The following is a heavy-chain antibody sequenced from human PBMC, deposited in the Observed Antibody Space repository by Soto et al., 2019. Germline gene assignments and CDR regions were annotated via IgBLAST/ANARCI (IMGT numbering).Heavy chain of an antibody. J-gene: IGHJ4*02. CDR3: ARLMGTAFDL. CDR1: GFTFSDHY. V-gene: IGHV3-72*01. CDR2: ARNKVNGYTT. D-gene: IGHD2-8*01. Sequence: GVSLRLSCAASGFTFSDHYMDWVRQAPGKGLEWVGRARNKVNGYTTAYAASVRGRFTIARDDSKNSLYLQMNSLKVEDTAVYFCARLMGTAFDLWGQGTLVTVSS.